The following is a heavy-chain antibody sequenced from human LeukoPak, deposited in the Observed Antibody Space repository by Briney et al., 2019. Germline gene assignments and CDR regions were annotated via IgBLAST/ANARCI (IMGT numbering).Heavy chain of an antibody. CDR2: IYYSGST. CDR1: GGSISSYY. Sequence: SETLSLTCTVSGGSISSYYWSWIRQPPGKGREWMGYIYYSGSTNYNPSLKSRVTISVDTSRTQFSLKLSSVTAADTAVYYCARHGAIVVVPAAPYYYYYGMDVWGQGTTVTVSS. CDR3: ARHGAIVVVPAAPYYYYYGMDV. V-gene: IGHV4-59*08. D-gene: IGHD2-2*01. J-gene: IGHJ6*02.